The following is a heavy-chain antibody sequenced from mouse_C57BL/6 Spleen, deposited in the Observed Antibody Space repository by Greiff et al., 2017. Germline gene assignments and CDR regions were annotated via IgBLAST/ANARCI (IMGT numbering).Heavy chain of an antibody. J-gene: IGHJ4*01. CDR2: IRNKAKGHTT. Sequence: DVHLVESGGGLVQPGGSLSLSCAASGFTFPDYYMSWVRQPPGKALEWLGFIRNKAKGHTTEYSASVKGRFTISRDNSQSILYLQMNALRDEDSATYYCARYDDAMDDWGQGTSVTGPS. CDR1: GFTFPDYY. V-gene: IGHV7-3*01. CDR3: ARYDDAMDD.